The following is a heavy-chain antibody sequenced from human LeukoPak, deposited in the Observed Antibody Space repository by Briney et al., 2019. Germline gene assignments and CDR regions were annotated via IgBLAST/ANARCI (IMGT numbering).Heavy chain of an antibody. D-gene: IGHD3-10*01. CDR3: AKDMVRGVIGLDY. Sequence: SVKVSCKASGYTFTSYAMHWVRQAPGQRLEWMGWINAGNGNTKYSQKFQGRVTITRDTSASTAYMELSSLRSEDTAVYYCAKDMVRGVIGLDYWGQGTLVTVSS. CDR1: GYTFTSYA. J-gene: IGHJ4*02. CDR2: INAGNGNT. V-gene: IGHV1-3*01.